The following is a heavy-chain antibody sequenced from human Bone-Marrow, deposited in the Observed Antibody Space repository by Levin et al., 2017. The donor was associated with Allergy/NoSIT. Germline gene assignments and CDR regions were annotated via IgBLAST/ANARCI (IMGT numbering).Heavy chain of an antibody. CDR3: ARASYYSSSTCYAPGFDY. CDR2: INSDGSST. J-gene: IGHJ4*02. CDR1: GFTFSDYW. Sequence: LSLTCVASGFTFSDYWMHWVRQVPGKGLVWVSRINSDGSSTRYADSVKGRFTISRDNAKNTLYLQMNSPRADDTAVYYCARASYYSSSTCYAPGFDYWGQGTLVTVSS. V-gene: IGHV3-74*01. D-gene: IGHD2-2*01.